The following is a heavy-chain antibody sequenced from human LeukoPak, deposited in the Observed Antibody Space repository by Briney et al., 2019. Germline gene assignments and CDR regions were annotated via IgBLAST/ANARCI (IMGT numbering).Heavy chain of an antibody. D-gene: IGHD3-10*01. CDR2: IIPIFGTA. V-gene: IGHV1-69*13. Sequence: SVKVSCKASGGTFSSYAISWVRQAPGQGLEWMGGIIPIFGTANYAQKFQGRVTITADESTSTAYMELSSLRSEDTAVYYCARVVYYYGSGTHDAFDIWGQGTMVTVSS. J-gene: IGHJ3*02. CDR3: ARVVYYYGSGTHDAFDI. CDR1: GGTFSSYA.